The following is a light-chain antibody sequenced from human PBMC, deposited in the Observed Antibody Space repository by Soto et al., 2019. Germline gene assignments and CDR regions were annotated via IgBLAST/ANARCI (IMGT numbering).Light chain of an antibody. Sequence: EVVLTQSPGTLSLSPGESATLSCRASQSVTNNYFAWYQQKPGQAPRLLIFGSSDRATGIPDRFSGSGSGTDFTLTISRLEPEDFAVYYCHQYGSSPPYTFGQGTMLEIK. CDR3: HQYGSSPPYT. V-gene: IGKV3-20*01. J-gene: IGKJ2*01. CDR1: QSVTNNY. CDR2: GSS.